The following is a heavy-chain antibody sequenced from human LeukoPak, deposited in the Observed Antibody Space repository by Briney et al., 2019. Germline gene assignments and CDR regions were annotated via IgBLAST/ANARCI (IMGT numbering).Heavy chain of an antibody. CDR1: GFTFSNAW. CDR3: TTITYGSGSYPFDN. J-gene: IGHJ4*02. D-gene: IGHD3-10*01. Sequence: GSLRLSCAASGFTFSNAWMTWVRQAPGKGLEWVGRIKSKTDGGTTDYAAPVKDRFTISRDDSKNTLYLQMNSLKNEDTAVYYCTTITYGSGSYPFDNWGQGTLVTVSS. V-gene: IGHV3-15*01. CDR2: IKSKTDGGTT.